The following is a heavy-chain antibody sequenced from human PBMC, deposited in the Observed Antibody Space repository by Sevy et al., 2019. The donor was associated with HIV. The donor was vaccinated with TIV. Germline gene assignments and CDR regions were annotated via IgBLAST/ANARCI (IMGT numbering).Heavy chain of an antibody. D-gene: IGHD6-19*01. CDR3: ARPGSGWFELDS. CDR2: IGSTGPTI. Sequence: GGSLRLSCVASGFTFSRYSMNWVRQAPGKGLEWVSNIGSTGPTIYYANSVKVRFTISRDNAKNSLYLQMNSLREEDTAFYYCARPGSGWFELDSWGQGTLVTVSS. J-gene: IGHJ5*02. CDR1: GFTFSRYS. V-gene: IGHV3-48*02.